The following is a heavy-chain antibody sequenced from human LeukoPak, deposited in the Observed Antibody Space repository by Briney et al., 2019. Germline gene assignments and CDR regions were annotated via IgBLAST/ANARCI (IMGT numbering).Heavy chain of an antibody. J-gene: IGHJ3*02. D-gene: IGHD3-10*01. V-gene: IGHV4-59*01. Sequence: SETLSLTCTVSGGSISSYYWSWIRQPPGKGLEWIGYIYYSGSTNYNPSLKSRVTISVDTSKNQFSLKLSSVTAADTAVYYCARSAFTMVRGVISDAFDIWGQGTMVTVSS. CDR1: GGSISSYY. CDR2: IYYSGST. CDR3: ARSAFTMVRGVISDAFDI.